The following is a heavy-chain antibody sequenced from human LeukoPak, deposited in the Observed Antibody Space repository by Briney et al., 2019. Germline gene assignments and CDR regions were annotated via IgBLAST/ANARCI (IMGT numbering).Heavy chain of an antibody. D-gene: IGHD3-22*01. Sequence: ASVKVSCKASGYTFTSYAMNWVRQAPGQGLEWMGWINTNTGNPTYAQGFTGRFVFSLDTSVSTAYLQISSLKAEDTAVYYCARALTYYYDSSGYAHLGYWGQGTLVTVSP. CDR2: INTNTGNP. J-gene: IGHJ4*02. V-gene: IGHV7-4-1*02. CDR3: ARALTYYYDSSGYAHLGY. CDR1: GYTFTSYA.